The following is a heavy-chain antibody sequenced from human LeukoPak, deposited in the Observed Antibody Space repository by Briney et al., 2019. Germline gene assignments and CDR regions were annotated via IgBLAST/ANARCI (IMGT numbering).Heavy chain of an antibody. D-gene: IGHD7-27*01. Sequence: GGSPRLSCAASGFTVGVTFSRSGMHWVRQAPGKGLEWVAFIRYDGSDAYYGDSVKGRFTISRDNSKNTLYLQMNSLTAEDTAVYYCAKVMRDWGGNYYGMDVWGQGTAVTVSS. V-gene: IGHV3-30*02. CDR1: GFTVGVTFSRSG. CDR3: AKVMRDWGGNYYGMDV. J-gene: IGHJ6*02. CDR2: IRYDGSDA.